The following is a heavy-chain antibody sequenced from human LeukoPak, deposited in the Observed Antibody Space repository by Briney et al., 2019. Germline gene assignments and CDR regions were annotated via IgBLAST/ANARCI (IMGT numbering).Heavy chain of an antibody. Sequence: RASVKVSCKASGYTFTSYGISWVRQAPGQGLEWMGWISAYNGNTNYAQKLQGRVTMTTDTSTSTAYMELRSLRSDDTAVYYCARAMITFGGVIAPGAFDIWGQGTMVTVSS. D-gene: IGHD3-16*02. J-gene: IGHJ3*02. V-gene: IGHV1-18*01. CDR2: ISAYNGNT. CDR3: ARAMITFGGVIAPGAFDI. CDR1: GYTFTSYG.